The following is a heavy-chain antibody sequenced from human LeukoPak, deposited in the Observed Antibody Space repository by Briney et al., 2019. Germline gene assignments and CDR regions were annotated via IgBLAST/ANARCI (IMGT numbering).Heavy chain of an antibody. J-gene: IGHJ3*02. CDR1: GFTFSSYA. D-gene: IGHD3-10*01. Sequence: PGGSLRLSCAASGFTFSSYAMSWVRQAPGKGLEWVSAISGSGGSTYYADSVKGRFTISRDNSKNTLYLQMNSLRAEDTAVYYCAKVYYYGSGSYYNDAFDTWGQGTMVTVSS. V-gene: IGHV3-23*01. CDR2: ISGSGGST. CDR3: AKVYYYGSGSYYNDAFDT.